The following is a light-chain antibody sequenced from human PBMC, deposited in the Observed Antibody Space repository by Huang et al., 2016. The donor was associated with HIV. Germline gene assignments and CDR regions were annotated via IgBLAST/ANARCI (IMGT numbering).Light chain of an antibody. Sequence: DVVLTQTPLSLSVTPGQPASISCKSSHSLVHKDGKTYFYWYLQRPGQPPQVLIYDISEGFAGVSGRFSGSGSGTDFTLKISRVEAEDVGVYHCMHSIQFPRTFGQGTRLEIK. J-gene: IGKJ5*01. CDR2: DIS. CDR1: HSLVHKDGKTY. CDR3: MHSIQFPRT. V-gene: IGKV2D-29*01.